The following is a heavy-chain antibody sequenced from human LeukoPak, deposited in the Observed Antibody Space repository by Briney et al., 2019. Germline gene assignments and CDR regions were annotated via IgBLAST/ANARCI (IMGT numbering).Heavy chain of an antibody. CDR3: ARQSRGGAFDI. J-gene: IGHJ3*02. CDR2: IYYRGST. Sequence: QPSETLSLTCTVSGGSISSSSYYWGWIRQPPGKGLEWIGSIYYRGSTYYNPSLKSRVTISVDTSKNQFSLKLSSVTAADTAVYYCARQSRGGAFDIWGQGTMVTVSS. D-gene: IGHD3-10*01. V-gene: IGHV4-39*01. CDR1: GGSISSSSYY.